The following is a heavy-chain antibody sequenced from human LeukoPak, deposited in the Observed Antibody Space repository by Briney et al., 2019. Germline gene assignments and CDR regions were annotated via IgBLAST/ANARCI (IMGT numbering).Heavy chain of an antibody. Sequence: SETLSLTCTVSGGSISTITYYWGWIRQPPGKGLEWVGHMYYRGNTFYNPSLKSRVTISVDTSKNQFSLKLSSVTAADTAVYYCARDFSGWWNRNGYYFDYWGQGTLVTVSS. D-gene: IGHD6-19*01. CDR3: ARDFSGWWNRNGYYFDY. CDR1: GGSISTITYY. CDR2: MYYRGNT. J-gene: IGHJ4*02. V-gene: IGHV4-39*07.